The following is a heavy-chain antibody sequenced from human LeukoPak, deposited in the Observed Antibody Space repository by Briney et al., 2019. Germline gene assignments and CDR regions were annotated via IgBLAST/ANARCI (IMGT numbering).Heavy chain of an antibody. V-gene: IGHV4-61*02. D-gene: IGHD2-2*01. J-gene: IGHJ6*03. Sequence: PSQTLSLTCTVSGGSISSGSYYWSWLRQPAGKGLEWIGRIYTSGSTNYNPSLKSRVTISVDTSKNQFSLKLSSVTAADTAVYYCARGRFCSSTSCSYYYMDVWGKGTTVTVSS. CDR3: ARGRFCSSTSCSYYYMDV. CDR1: GGSISSGSYY. CDR2: IYTSGST.